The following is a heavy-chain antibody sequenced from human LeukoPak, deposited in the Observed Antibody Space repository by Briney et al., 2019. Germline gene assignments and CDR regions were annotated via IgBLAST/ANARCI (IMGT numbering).Heavy chain of an antibody. D-gene: IGHD3-22*01. CDR3: ARNYYDSSGYYYVALGSFDY. CDR1: GYSFTNYW. CDR2: IYRGDSDT. Sequence: GESLNISCKGSGYSFTNYWIRWVRQLPGKGLEWMGIIYRGDSDTRYSPSFQGQVTIPADKSISTAYLQWSSLKASDTAMYYCARNYYDSSGYYYVALGSFDYWGQRTLVTVSS. V-gene: IGHV5-51*01. J-gene: IGHJ4*02.